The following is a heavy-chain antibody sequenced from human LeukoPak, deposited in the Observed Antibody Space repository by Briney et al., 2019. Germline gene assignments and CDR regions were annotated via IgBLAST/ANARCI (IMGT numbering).Heavy chain of an antibody. V-gene: IGHV3-23*01. CDR3: AKQRSEVVVAATNY. CDR1: GFTFSSYA. Sequence: GSLRLSCAASGFTFSSYAMTWVRQAPGKGLEWVLSITGGGDTTYYADSVRGRFTISRDNSKNTLSLQTNSLRAEDTAVYYCAKQRSEVVVAATNYWGQGTLVTVSS. D-gene: IGHD2-15*01. J-gene: IGHJ4*02. CDR2: ITGGGDTT.